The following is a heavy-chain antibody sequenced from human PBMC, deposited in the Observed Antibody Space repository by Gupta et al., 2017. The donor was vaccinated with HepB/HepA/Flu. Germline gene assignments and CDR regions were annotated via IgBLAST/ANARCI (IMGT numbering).Heavy chain of an antibody. CDR3: AVESPDAFDI. V-gene: IGHV3-7*01. CDR2: IKKDGSEK. D-gene: IGHD3-3*01. CDR1: GLTFSRFL. J-gene: IGHJ3*02. Sequence: EVQLVESGGDLVQPGGSLRLSCLASGLTFSRFLMSWVRQTPGKGLEWVATIKKDGSEKYYVDSVKGRFTISRDNAKNSLYLQMNSLRAEDTAVYYCAVESPDAFDIWGQGTMVTVSS.